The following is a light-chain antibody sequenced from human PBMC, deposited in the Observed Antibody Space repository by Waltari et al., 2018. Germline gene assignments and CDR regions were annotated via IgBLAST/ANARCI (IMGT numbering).Light chain of an antibody. Sequence: EIVLTQSPATLSLSPGERATLSCRTSQSVNSYLAWYQHKPGQARRLLIYDASYSATGIPARISGSGSGTDFTLTISSLEPEDFAVYYCQQRSTWYTFGPGTKLEI. CDR2: DAS. J-gene: IGKJ2*01. CDR1: QSVNSY. CDR3: QQRSTWYT. V-gene: IGKV3-11*01.